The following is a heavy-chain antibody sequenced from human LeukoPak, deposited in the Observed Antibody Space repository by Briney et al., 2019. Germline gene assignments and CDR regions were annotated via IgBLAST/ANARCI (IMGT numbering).Heavy chain of an antibody. D-gene: IGHD6-19*01. J-gene: IGHJ5*02. CDR2: ISGSGGST. CDR1: GFTFSSYG. Sequence: GGTLRLSCAASGFTFSSYGMRWVRQAPGKGPEWVSAISGSGGSTYYADSVKGRFTISRDNSKNTLYLQMHSLRAEDTAVYYCAKDRLHRIAVAWFDPWGQGTLVTVSS. V-gene: IGHV3-23*01. CDR3: AKDRLHRIAVAWFDP.